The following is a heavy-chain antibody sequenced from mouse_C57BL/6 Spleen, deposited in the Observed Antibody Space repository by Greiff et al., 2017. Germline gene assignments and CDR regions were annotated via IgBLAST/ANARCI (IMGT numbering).Heavy chain of an antibody. J-gene: IGHJ3*01. CDR3: ARGGESFAY. CDR2: IDPSDSYT. CDR1: GYTFTSYW. D-gene: IGHD2-13*01. V-gene: IGHV1-59*01. Sequence: VQLQQSGAELVRPGTSVKLSCKASGYTFTSYWMHWVKQRPGQGLEWIGVIDPSDSYTNYNQKFKGKATLTVDTSSSTAYMQLSSLTSEDSAVYYCARGGESFAYWGQGTLVTVSA.